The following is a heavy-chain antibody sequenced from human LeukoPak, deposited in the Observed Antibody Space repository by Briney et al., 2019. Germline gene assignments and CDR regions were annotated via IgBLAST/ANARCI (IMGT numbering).Heavy chain of an antibody. J-gene: IGHJ5*02. V-gene: IGHV4-59*12. CDR3: ARDNPWNWFDP. Sequence: SETLSLTCTVSGGSISSYYWSWLRQPPGKGLEWIGYIYHSGSSSYSPSLKSRVTISVDRSRNQFSLKLTSVTAADTAVYFCARDNPWNWFDPWGQGTLVTVSS. CDR1: GGSISSYY. CDR2: IYHSGSS.